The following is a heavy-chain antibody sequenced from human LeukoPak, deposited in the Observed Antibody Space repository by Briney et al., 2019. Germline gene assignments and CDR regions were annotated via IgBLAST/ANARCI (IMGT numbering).Heavy chain of an antibody. V-gene: IGHV1-18*01. Sequence: ASVKVSCKASGYTFTSYGISWVRQAPGQGLEWMGWISPYNDNTNYAQKLQGRVTMTRDTSTSTVYMELSSLRSEDTAVYYCARVPLFRFAEGAFDIWGQGTMVTVSS. CDR1: GYTFTSYG. CDR3: ARVPLFRFAEGAFDI. D-gene: IGHD3-3*01. J-gene: IGHJ3*02. CDR2: ISPYNDNT.